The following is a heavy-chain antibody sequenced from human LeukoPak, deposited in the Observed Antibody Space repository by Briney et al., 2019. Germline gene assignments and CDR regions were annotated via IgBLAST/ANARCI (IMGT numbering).Heavy chain of an antibody. CDR3: ARGSSSSWYDY. D-gene: IGHD6-13*01. CDR2: ISYDGSNK. V-gene: IGHV3-30*01. CDR1: GFTFSSYA. J-gene: IGHJ4*02. Sequence: GRSLRLSCAASGFTFSSYAMHRVRQAPGKGLEWVAVISYDGSNKYYADSVKGRFTISRDNSKNTLYLQMNSLRAEDTAVYYCARGSSSSWYDYWGQGTLVTVSS.